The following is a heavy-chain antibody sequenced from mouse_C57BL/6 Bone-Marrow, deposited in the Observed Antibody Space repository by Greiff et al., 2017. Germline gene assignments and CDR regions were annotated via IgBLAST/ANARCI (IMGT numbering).Heavy chain of an antibody. CDR2: IHPNSGST. J-gene: IGHJ3*01. V-gene: IGHV1-64*01. CDR1: GYTFTSYW. CDR3: ARGVYYYGSSWFAY. Sequence: QVQLQQPGAELVKPGASVKLSCKASGYTFTSYWMRWVQQRPGQGLEWIGMIHPNSGSTNYNEKFKSKATLTVDKSSSTAYMQLSSLPSEDSAVYYCARGVYYYGSSWFAYWGQGTLVTVSA. D-gene: IGHD1-1*01.